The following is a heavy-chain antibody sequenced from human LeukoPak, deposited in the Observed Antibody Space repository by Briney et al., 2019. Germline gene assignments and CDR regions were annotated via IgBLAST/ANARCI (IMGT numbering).Heavy chain of an antibody. D-gene: IGHD2-21*02. CDR1: GGSISSYY. CDR2: IYYSGST. CDR3: ARTYCGGDCRGYYYHYYMDV. J-gene: IGHJ6*03. Sequence: SETLSLTCTVSGGSISSYYWSWIRQPPGKGLEWIGYIYYSGSTKYNPSLKSRVTISVDRSKNQFSLKLSSVTAADTAVYYCARTYCGGDCRGYYYHYYMDVWGKGTTVTISS. V-gene: IGHV4-59*08.